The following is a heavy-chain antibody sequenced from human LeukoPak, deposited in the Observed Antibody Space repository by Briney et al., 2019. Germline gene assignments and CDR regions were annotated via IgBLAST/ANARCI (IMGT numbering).Heavy chain of an antibody. V-gene: IGHV1-2*02. J-gene: IGHJ4*02. CDR1: GYTFTGYY. Sequence: ASVKVSCKASGYTFTGYYMHWVRQAPGQGLEWMGWINPNSGGTSYAQKFQGRVTMTRDTSICTAYMELSRLRSDDTAVYYCARGLGSYFDYWAREPWSPCPQ. CDR2: INPNSGGT. D-gene: IGHD1-26*01. CDR3: ARGLGSYFDY.